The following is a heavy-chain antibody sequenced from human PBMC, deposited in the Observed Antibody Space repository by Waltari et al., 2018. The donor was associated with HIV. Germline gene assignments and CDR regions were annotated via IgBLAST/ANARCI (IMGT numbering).Heavy chain of an antibody. D-gene: IGHD2-2*01. CDR3: ARDSPAFSRGTEELDY. J-gene: IGHJ4*02. V-gene: IGHV3-9*01. CDR1: GFIFKDHA. CDR2: ISWNGNEI. Sequence: EVQLVESGGGLVQPGRSLRLSCAASGFIFKDHAMHWVRQAPGKGLEWVSGISWNGNEIVYADSVKGRFTVSRDNSKNTLYLQMNSLRAEDTALYYCARDSPAFSRGTEELDYWGQGTLVTVSS.